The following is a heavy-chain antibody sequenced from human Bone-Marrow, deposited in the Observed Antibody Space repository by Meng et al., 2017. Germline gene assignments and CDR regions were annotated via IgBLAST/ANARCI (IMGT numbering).Heavy chain of an antibody. D-gene: IGHD3-10*01. V-gene: IGHV1-2*02. CDR1: GYTFAGYY. CDR3: ARALGRGGSGSYYNVY. Sequence: ASVKVSCKASGYTFAGYYMHWVRQAPGQGLEWMGWINPNSGGTNYAQKFQGRVTMTRDTSISTAYMELSRLRSYGTAVYYCARALGRGGSGSYYNVYWGQGTLVTVSS. CDR2: INPNSGGT. J-gene: IGHJ4*02.